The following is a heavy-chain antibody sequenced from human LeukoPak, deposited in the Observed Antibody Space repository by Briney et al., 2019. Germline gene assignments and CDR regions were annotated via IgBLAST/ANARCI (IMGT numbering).Heavy chain of an antibody. D-gene: IGHD4-17*01. Sequence: PGGSLRLSCAASGFTLSRYAMSWVRQAPGKGLEWVSAISGSGGSTYYADSVKGRFTISRDNSKNTLYLQMNSLSAEDTAVYYCARYYGDYVFDYWGQGTLVTVSS. CDR1: GFTLSRYA. CDR2: ISGSGGST. J-gene: IGHJ4*02. CDR3: ARYYGDYVFDY. V-gene: IGHV3-23*01.